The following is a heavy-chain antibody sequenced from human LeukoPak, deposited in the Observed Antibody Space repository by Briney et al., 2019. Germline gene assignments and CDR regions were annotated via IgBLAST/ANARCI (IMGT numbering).Heavy chain of an antibody. CDR1: GFTFSSYS. V-gene: IGHV3-21*01. CDR2: ISSSSSYI. Sequence: GGSLGLSCAASGFTFSSYSMNWVRQAPGKGLEWVSSISSSSSYIYYADSVKGRFTISRDNAKNSLYLQMNSLRAEDTAVYYCARGETSNYFYMDVWGRGTTVTVSS. D-gene: IGHD3-16*01. CDR3: ARGETSNYFYMDV. J-gene: IGHJ6*03.